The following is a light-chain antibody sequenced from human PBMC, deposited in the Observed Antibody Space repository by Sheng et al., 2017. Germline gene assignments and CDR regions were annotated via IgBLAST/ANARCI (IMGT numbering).Light chain of an antibody. Sequence: SSELTQDPAVSVALGQTVRITCQGDVLRRFSVTCINISQDRPLSLSSMAETPGPQGSHTDSSGSNSDNTASLSITGAQAEDEADYYCHSRDPLRLFGGGTKLTVL. V-gene: IGLV3-19*01. CDR2: AET. J-gene: IGLJ3*02. CDR3: HSRDPLRL. CDR1: VLRRFS.